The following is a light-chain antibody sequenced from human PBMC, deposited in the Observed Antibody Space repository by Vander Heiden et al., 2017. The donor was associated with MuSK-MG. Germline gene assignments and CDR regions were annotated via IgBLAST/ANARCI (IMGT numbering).Light chain of an antibody. V-gene: IGLV2-8*01. Sequence: QSALTQPPSAPGSPGQSVTISCTGTSSDVGGYNYVSWYQQHPGKAPKLMIYEVSKRPSGVPDRFSGSKSGNTAALTISGLQAEDEADYYCSSYAGSNNWVFGRGTKLTVL. J-gene: IGLJ3*02. CDR1: SSDVGGYNY. CDR2: EVS. CDR3: SSYAGSNNWV.